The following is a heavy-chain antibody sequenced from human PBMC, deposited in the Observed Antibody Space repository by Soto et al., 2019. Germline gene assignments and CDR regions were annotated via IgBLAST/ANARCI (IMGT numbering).Heavy chain of an antibody. V-gene: IGHV1-2*02. CDR3: ARKSNPGYHYYYGLDV. J-gene: IGHJ6*02. Sequence: QVQLVQSGAEVNKPGASVKVSCKASGYPFTGYYLHWVRQAPGQGLEWMGYINPNNADTNFAQNFQGRVTLTRDTSISKAHMELSRLRSDDTAVYYCARKSNPGYHYYYGLDVWGQGTTVTVSS. CDR2: INPNNADT. CDR1: GYPFTGYY. D-gene: IGHD4-4*01.